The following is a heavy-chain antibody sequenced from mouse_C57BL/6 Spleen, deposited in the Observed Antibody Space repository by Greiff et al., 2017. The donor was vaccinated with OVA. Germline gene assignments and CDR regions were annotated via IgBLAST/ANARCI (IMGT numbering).Heavy chain of an antibody. D-gene: IGHD1-1*01. CDR3: ARNIITTVVATSYWYFDV. Sequence: EVKLQESGPGLVKPSQSLSLTCSVTGYSITSGYYWNWIRQFPGNKLEWMGYISYDGSNNYNPSLKNRISITRDTSKNQFFLKLNSVTTEDTATYYCARNIITTVVATSYWYFDVWGTGTTVTVSS. CDR2: ISYDGSN. V-gene: IGHV3-6*01. CDR1: GYSITSGYY. J-gene: IGHJ1*03.